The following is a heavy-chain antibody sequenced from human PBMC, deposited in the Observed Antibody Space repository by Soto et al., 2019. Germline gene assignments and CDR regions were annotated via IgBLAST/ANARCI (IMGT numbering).Heavy chain of an antibody. V-gene: IGHV3-23*01. CDR3: AKTQLTGYRRLRPFDX. CDR1: GFTFSSYA. D-gene: IGHD3-9*01. Sequence: WGSLRLSFAASGFTFSSYAMSWVRQAPGKGLEWVSSIGCSGGSTYYADSVKGRFTISRDNSKNTLYLQMNSLRAEDTAVYYCAKTQLTGYRRLRPFDXWGQVTLVTVSX. J-gene: IGHJ4*02. CDR2: IGCSGGST.